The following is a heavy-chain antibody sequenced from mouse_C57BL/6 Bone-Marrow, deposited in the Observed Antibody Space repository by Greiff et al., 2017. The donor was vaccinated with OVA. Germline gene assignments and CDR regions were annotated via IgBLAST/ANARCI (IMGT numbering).Heavy chain of an antibody. D-gene: IGHD4-1*01. CDR2: IRLKSDNYAT. J-gene: IGHJ4*01. Sequence: EVKVEESGGGLVQPGGSMKLSCVASGFTFSNYWMNWVRQSPEKGLEWVAQIRLKSDNYATHYAESVKGRFTISRDDSKSSVYLKMNNLRAEDTGIYYCTVINWDVYAMDYWGQGTSVTVSS. CDR1: GFTFSNYW. V-gene: IGHV6-3*01. CDR3: TVINWDVYAMDY.